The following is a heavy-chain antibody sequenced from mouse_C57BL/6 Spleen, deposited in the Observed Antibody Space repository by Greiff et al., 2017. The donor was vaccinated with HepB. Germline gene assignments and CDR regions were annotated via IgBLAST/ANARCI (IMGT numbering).Heavy chain of an antibody. D-gene: IGHD1-1*01. J-gene: IGHJ1*03. V-gene: IGHV1-55*01. CDR3: ARYGSSFHWYFDV. CDR1: GYTFTSYW. CDR2: IYPGSGST. Sequence: VQLQQPGAELVKPGASVKMSCKASGYTFTSYWITWVKQRPGQGLEWIGDIYPGSGSTNYNAKFKSKATLTVDTSSSTAYMQLSSLTSEDSAVYYCARYGSSFHWYFDVWGTGTTVTVSS.